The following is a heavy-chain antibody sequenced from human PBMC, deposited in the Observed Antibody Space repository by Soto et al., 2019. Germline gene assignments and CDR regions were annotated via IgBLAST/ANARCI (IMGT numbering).Heavy chain of an antibody. CDR1: GSTFSNDW. Sequence: PGGSLRLSCAVSGSTFSNDWMHWVRQAPGKGLVWVSHINSDGSSTNYADFVKGRFTIARDNAKNTVYLQMNSLRAEDTAVYYCARDRSYSLDVWGQGTTGTV. CDR2: INSDGSST. CDR3: ARDRSYSLDV. J-gene: IGHJ6*02. V-gene: IGHV3-74*01.